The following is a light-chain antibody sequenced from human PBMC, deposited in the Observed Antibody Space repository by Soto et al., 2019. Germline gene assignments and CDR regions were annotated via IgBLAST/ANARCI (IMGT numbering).Light chain of an antibody. CDR1: RGIDIY. CDR3: QQSYSTPVT. J-gene: IGKJ1*01. Sequence: IHMTHSPSSLSSSLLYIFTITCLPSRGIDIYLNWYHQKPGKAPKLLIYAASNLQTGVPSRFSGSGSGTDFTLTISSLQPEDFATYYCQQSYSTPVTFGQGTKVDIK. CDR2: AAS. V-gene: IGKV1-39*01.